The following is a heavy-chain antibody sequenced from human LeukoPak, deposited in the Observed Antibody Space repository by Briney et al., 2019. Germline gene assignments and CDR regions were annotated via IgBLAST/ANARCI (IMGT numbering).Heavy chain of an antibody. J-gene: IGHJ4*02. Sequence: GASVKVSCKASGYTFTGYYMHWVRQAPGQGLEWMGWINPNSGGTNYAQKFQGRVTMTRDTSISTAYMELSRLRSDDTAVYYCARAHPEDSSGPFDYWGQGTLVTVSS. CDR2: INPNSGGT. CDR1: GYTFTGYY. D-gene: IGHD6-19*01. V-gene: IGHV1-2*02. CDR3: ARAHPEDSSGPFDY.